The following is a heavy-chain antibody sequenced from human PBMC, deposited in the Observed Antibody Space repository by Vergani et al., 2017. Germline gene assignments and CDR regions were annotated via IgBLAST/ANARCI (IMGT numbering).Heavy chain of an antibody. CDR1: GGSFSGYY. CDR2: INHSGST. V-gene: IGHV4-34*01. Sequence: QVQLQQWGAGLLKPSETLSLTCAVYGGSFSGYYWSWIRQPPGKGLEWIGEINHSGSTNYNPSLKSRVTISVDTSKNQFSLKLSSVTAADTAVYYCARVNGRGNYYYGMDVWGKGTSVTVSS. J-gene: IGHJ6*04. CDR3: ARVNGRGNYYYGMDV. D-gene: IGHD2-8*01.